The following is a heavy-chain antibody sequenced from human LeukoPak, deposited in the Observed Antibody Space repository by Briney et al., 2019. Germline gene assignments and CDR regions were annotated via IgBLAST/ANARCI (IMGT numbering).Heavy chain of an antibody. Sequence: GGSLRLSCAASGFTFSSYSMNWVRQAPGKGLEWVSSISSSSSYIYYADSVKGRFTISRDNAKNSLYLQMNSLRAEDTAVYYCARDGYNYVSRLDYWGQGTLVTVSS. V-gene: IGHV3-21*01. CDR2: ISSSSSYI. J-gene: IGHJ4*02. D-gene: IGHD5-24*01. CDR3: ARDGYNYVSRLDY. CDR1: GFTFSSYS.